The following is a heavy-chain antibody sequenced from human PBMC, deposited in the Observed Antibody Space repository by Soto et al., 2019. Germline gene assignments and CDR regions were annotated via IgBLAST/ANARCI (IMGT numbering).Heavy chain of an antibody. Sequence: SVKVSCKASGFTFTSSAVQWVRQARGQRLEWIGWIVVGSGNTNYAQKFQERVTITRDMSTSTAYMELSSLRSEDTAVYYCAADPGIAVAGYYYYYGMDVWGQGTTVTVS. J-gene: IGHJ6*02. CDR2: IVVGSGNT. CDR1: GFTFTSSA. V-gene: IGHV1-58*01. D-gene: IGHD6-19*01. CDR3: AADPGIAVAGYYYYYGMDV.